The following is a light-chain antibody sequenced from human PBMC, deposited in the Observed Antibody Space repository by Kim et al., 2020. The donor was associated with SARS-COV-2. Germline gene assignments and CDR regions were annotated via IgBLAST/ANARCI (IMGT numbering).Light chain of an antibody. CDR3: LQDYNYPWT. V-gene: IGKV1-6*01. Sequence: ESVGDRVTITCRASQDIGNDLGWYQQKPGKAPKVLIYAASTLQSGVPSRFSGSASGTDFTLTIRSLQPEDFATYYCLQDYNYPWTFGQGTKVDIK. CDR1: QDIGND. J-gene: IGKJ1*01. CDR2: AAS.